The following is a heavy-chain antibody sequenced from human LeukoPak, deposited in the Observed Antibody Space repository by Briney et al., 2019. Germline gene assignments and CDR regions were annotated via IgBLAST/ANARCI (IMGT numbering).Heavy chain of an antibody. V-gene: IGHV1-3*01. CDR3: ARDRGGTGDFDY. CDR2: INAGNGDT. CDR1: GYTFISYA. D-gene: IGHD1-1*01. Sequence: GASVKVSCKASGYTFISYAMHWVRRAPGQRLEWMGWINAGNGDTKYSQKFQGRVTIARDTSASTAYMGLSSLRSEDTAVYYCARDRGGTGDFDYWGQGTLVTVSS. J-gene: IGHJ4*02.